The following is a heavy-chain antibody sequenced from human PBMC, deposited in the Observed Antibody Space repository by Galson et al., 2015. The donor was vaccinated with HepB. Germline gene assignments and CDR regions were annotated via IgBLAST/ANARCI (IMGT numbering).Heavy chain of an antibody. CDR3: ARDRPHPVISGALDI. J-gene: IGHJ3*02. CDR2: INDGSGNT. Sequence: SVKVSCKAAGYTFNNHAMHWVRQAPGLGLEWMGWINDGSGNTRYSEKFQGRVTITVDTSANTVYMELSSLRSEDTAVYYCARDRPHPVISGALDIWGQGTLVTVSS. V-gene: IGHV1-3*01. D-gene: IGHD3-10*01. CDR1: GYTFNNHA.